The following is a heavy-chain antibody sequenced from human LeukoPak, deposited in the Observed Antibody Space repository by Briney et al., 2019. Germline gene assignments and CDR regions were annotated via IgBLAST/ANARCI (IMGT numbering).Heavy chain of an antibody. D-gene: IGHD3-10*01. J-gene: IGHJ3*02. CDR1: GFTFSSYE. Sequence: HSGGSLRLSCAASGFTFSSYEMNWVRQAPGKGLEWVSFITSSSSTIYYADSVKGRFTISRDNAKNSVYLQMNSLRAEDTAVYYCAREKRGAFDIWGQGTMVTVSS. CDR2: ITSSSSTI. V-gene: IGHV3-48*01. CDR3: AREKRGAFDI.